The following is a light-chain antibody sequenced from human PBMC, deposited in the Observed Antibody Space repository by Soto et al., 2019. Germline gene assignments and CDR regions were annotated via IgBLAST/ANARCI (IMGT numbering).Light chain of an antibody. J-gene: IGKJ1*01. V-gene: IGKV1-5*01. CDR2: GAS. CDR3: QHYHRNMWS. CDR1: QSVGTW. Sequence: TQAPTTLSFSPGARIPITCRASQSVGTWVAWYQQKPGKAPKLLIFGASNLESGVPSRFSGSGSGTEFTLTIATLQPDDFATYFCQHYHRNMWSFGPGTKVDTK.